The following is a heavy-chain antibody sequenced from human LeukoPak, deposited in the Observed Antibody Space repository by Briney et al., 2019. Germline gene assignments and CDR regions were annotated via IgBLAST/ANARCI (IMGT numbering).Heavy chain of an antibody. Sequence: GGSLRLSCAASGFTFDDYGMSWVRQAPGKGLEWVSGINWNGGSTGYADSVKGRFTISRDNAKNSLYLQMNSLIAEDTALYYCASLDDSSDHDYWGQGTLVTVSS. CDR1: GFTFDDYG. D-gene: IGHD3-22*01. J-gene: IGHJ4*02. V-gene: IGHV3-20*04. CDR2: INWNGGST. CDR3: ASLDDSSDHDY.